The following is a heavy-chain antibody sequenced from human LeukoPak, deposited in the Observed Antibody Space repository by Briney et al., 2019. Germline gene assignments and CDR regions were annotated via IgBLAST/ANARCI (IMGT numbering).Heavy chain of an antibody. CDR3: ARVEAGTNPRDSDAFDI. CDR1: GYSISIGHY. J-gene: IGHJ3*02. D-gene: IGHD1-7*01. CDR2: IYKTGSA. Sequence: SEALSLTCTVSGYSISIGHYWGWIRQPPGKGLEWIGSIYKTGSAFYNSSLKSRVTLSVDTSKNQFSLKLSSVTAADTAVYYCARVEAGTNPRDSDAFDIWGQGTMVTVSS. V-gene: IGHV4-38-2*02.